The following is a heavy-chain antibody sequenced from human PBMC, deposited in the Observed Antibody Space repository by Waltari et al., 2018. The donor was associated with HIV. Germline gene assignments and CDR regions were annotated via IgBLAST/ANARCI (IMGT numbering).Heavy chain of an antibody. CDR2: ISASGSS. Sequence: QVQLQESGPGLVKPSETLSLTCTVSGGSISSYYWIWIRQPAGKGLEWMGRISASGSSNYNPPLRSGVTMSVDTSKNQFARKRSSVTAADTAVYYCARGDGIWTGPLKVWGQGTTVTVSS. CDR1: GGSISSYY. J-gene: IGHJ6*02. V-gene: IGHV4-4*07. CDR3: ARGDGIWTGPLKV. D-gene: IGHD3-9*01.